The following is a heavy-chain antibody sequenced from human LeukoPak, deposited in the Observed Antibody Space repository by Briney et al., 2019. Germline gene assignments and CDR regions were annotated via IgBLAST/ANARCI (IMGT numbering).Heavy chain of an antibody. J-gene: IGHJ3*02. V-gene: IGHV4-61*01. CDR3: ARYIVSYPHDAFDI. CDR2: IYYSGST. Sequence: SETLSLTCTVSGYSINSGYYWSWIRQPPGKGLEWIGYIYYSGSTSYNPSLKSRVTISVDTSKKQFSLKLSSVTAADTAFYYCARYIVSYPHDAFDIWGQGTMVTVSS. CDR1: GYSINSGYY. D-gene: IGHD1-26*01.